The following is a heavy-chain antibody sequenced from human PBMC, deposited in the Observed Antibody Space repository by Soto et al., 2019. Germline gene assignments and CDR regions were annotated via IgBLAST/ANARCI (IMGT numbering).Heavy chain of an antibody. Sequence: ASVKVSCKASGYTFTSYAMHWVRQAPGQRLEWMGWINAGNGNTKYSQKFQGRVTITRDTSASTAHMELSSLRSEDTAVYYCGITPGYTSSWYSDCFHPGGKGPLVTVSP. J-gene: IGHJ5*02. CDR3: GITPGYTSSWYSDCFHP. V-gene: IGHV1-3*01. CDR2: INAGNGNT. D-gene: IGHD6-13*01. CDR1: GYTFTSYA.